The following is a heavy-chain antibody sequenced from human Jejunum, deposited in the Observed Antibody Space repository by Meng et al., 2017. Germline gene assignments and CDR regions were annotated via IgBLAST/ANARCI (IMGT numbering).Heavy chain of an antibody. D-gene: IGHD3-22*01. CDR1: GGSVNSGSYY. CDR2: MYFSGST. V-gene: IGHV4-61*01. Sequence: QVRVQAAGQGLVRPSGTLSLTCTFSGGSVNSGSYYWSWIRQPPGKGLEWIGYMYFSGSTNYNASLKSRVTISVDTSKKQFSLKLTSVTAADTAVYYCARGHFDKYFDSWGQGTLVTVSS. J-gene: IGHJ4*02. CDR3: ARGHFDKYFDS.